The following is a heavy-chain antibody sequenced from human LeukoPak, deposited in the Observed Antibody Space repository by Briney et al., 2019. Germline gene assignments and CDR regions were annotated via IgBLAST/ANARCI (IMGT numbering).Heavy chain of an antibody. CDR1: GYTFTGYY. CDR3: ATDHLKQWLRKEDYYYGMDV. CDR2: INPNSGGT. J-gene: IGHJ6*02. D-gene: IGHD6-19*01. Sequence: ASVKVSCKASGYTFTGYYMHWVRQAPGQGLEWMGWINPNSGGTNYAQKFQDRVTMTRDTSISTAYMELSRLRSDDTAVYYCATDHLKQWLRKEDYYYGMDVWGQGTTVTVSS. V-gene: IGHV1-2*02.